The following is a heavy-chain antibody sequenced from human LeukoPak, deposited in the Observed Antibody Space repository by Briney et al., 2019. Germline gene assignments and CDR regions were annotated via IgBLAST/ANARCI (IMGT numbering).Heavy chain of an antibody. CDR3: ARHANWNPGAFDI. D-gene: IGHD1-1*01. Sequence: SETLSLTCTVSGGSISSYYWSWIRQPPGNGLEWIGYIYTSGSTNYNPSLKSRVTISVDTSKNQFSLKPSSVTAADTAVYYCARHANWNPGAFDIWGQGTMVTVSS. J-gene: IGHJ3*02. CDR1: GGSISSYY. CDR2: IYTSGST. V-gene: IGHV4-4*09.